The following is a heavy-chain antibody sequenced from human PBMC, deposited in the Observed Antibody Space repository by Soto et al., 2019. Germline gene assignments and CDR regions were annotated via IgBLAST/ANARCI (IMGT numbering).Heavy chain of an antibody. J-gene: IGHJ4*02. CDR2: TYYRSNWRH. CDR3: ATSAAGSGFDR. Sequence: SQTLSLTCAISGDSVSSNTAAWNWIRSSPSRGLEWLGRTYYRSNWRHDYAVSVKSRITVNPDTSKNHFSLQLHSVTPADTAVDDGATSAAGSGFDRWGQGTRGTIAS. CDR1: GDSVSSNTAA. D-gene: IGHD6-19*01. V-gene: IGHV6-1*01.